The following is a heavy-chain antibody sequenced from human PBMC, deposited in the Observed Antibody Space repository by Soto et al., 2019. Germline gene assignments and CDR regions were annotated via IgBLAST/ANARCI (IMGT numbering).Heavy chain of an antibody. Sequence: LRLSCAASGFSVSQYYMSWVRQAPGKGLEWVSVMYSGGTTYYADSVRGRFTISRDNSKNTLYLQMNSLRAEDTAVYYCAREGRGSSDAFDIWGQGTMVTV. CDR1: GFSVSQYY. CDR3: AREGRGSSDAFDI. V-gene: IGHV3-53*01. CDR2: MYSGGTT. J-gene: IGHJ3*02.